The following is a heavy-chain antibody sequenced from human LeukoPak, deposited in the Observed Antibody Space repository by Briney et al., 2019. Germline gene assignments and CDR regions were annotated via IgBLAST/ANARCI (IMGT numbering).Heavy chain of an antibody. J-gene: IGHJ4*02. CDR1: GYTFTSYG. CDR3: ARDRIVLMVYAPEEYYFDY. Sequence: GASVKVSCKASGYTFTSYGISWVRQAPGQGLEWMGWISAYNGNTNYAQKLQGRVTMTTDTSTSTAYMELRSPRSDDTAVYYCARDRIVLMVYAPEEYYFDYWGQGTLVTVSS. CDR2: ISAYNGNT. D-gene: IGHD2-8*01. V-gene: IGHV1-18*01.